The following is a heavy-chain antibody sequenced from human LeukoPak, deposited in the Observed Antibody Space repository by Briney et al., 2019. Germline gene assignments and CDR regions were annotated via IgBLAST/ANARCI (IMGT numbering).Heavy chain of an antibody. Sequence: GGSLRLSCAASGFTFSSDAMTWVRQAPGKGPEWASSISGNGRTTYYSDSVRGRFTISRDNSRDTLYLQMNSLRADDTAVYNCVSRGGASVFYYFDFWGQGTLVTVSS. CDR2: ISGNGRTT. J-gene: IGHJ4*02. D-gene: IGHD2/OR15-2a*01. CDR3: VSRGGASVFYYFDF. V-gene: IGHV3-23*01. CDR1: GFTFSSDA.